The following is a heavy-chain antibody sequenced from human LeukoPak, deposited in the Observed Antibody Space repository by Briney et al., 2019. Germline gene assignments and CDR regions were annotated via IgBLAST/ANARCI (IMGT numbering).Heavy chain of an antibody. J-gene: IGHJ4*02. V-gene: IGHV4-38-2*02. CDR2: IYHSGST. Sequence: SETLSLTCTVSGYSISTGYYWGWIRQPPGKGLEWIGNIYHSGSTYYNPSLKSRVTISLDTAKNHFSLKLESVTAADTALYYCARAPPSVVVTAIGAFDYWGQGTLVTVSS. D-gene: IGHD2-21*02. CDR3: ARAPPSVVVTAIGAFDY. CDR1: GYSISTGYY.